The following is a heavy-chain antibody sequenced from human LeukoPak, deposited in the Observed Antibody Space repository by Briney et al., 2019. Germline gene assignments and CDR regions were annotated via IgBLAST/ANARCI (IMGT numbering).Heavy chain of an antibody. Sequence: GASVKVSCKASGYTFTGHYMHWVRQAPGQGPELMGWINPNSGGTNYAQKFQGRVTMTRDTSISTAYMELSGLRSDDTAVYYCARCSTPHWIFDAFDIWGQGTMVTVSS. CDR3: ARCSTPHWIFDAFDI. CDR1: GYTFTGHY. J-gene: IGHJ3*02. V-gene: IGHV1-2*02. D-gene: IGHD1-1*01. CDR2: INPNSGGT.